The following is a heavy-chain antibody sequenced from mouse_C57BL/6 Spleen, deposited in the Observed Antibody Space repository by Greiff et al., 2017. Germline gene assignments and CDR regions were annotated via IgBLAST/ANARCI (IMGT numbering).Heavy chain of an antibody. CDR2: FYPGSGSI. J-gene: IGHJ3*01. CDR3: ARHEARITTVEEGFAY. CDR1: GYTFTEYT. D-gene: IGHD1-1*01. Sequence: QVQLQQSGAELVKPGASVKLSCKASGYTFTEYTIHWVKQRSGPGLEWIGWFYPGSGSIKYNEKFKDKATLTADKSSSTAYMELSRLTSEDSAVYFCARHEARITTVEEGFAYWGQGTLVTVSA. V-gene: IGHV1-62-2*01.